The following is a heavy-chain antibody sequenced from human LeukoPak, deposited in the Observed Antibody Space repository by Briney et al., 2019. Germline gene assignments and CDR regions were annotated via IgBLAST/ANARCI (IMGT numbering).Heavy chain of an antibody. CDR1: GYTFTGYY. V-gene: IGHV1-2*02. J-gene: IGHJ3*02. CDR3: ARGDRYYYDSSGSPRDAFDI. Sequence: VASVKVSCKASGYTFTGYYMHWVRQAPGKGLEWMGGFDPEDGETIYAQKFQGRVTMTRDTSISTAYMELSRLRSDDTAVYYCARGDRYYYDSSGSPRDAFDIWGQGTMVTVSS. D-gene: IGHD3-22*01. CDR2: FDPEDGET.